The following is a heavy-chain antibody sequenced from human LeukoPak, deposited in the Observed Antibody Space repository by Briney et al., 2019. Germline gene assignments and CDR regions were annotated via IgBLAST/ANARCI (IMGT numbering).Heavy chain of an antibody. D-gene: IGHD6-13*01. CDR2: IYPGDSDT. CDR3: ASHSYSSSFDN. V-gene: IGHV5-51*01. J-gene: IGHJ4*02. CDR1: EYNFTSYW. Sequence: PGESLKISCKGSEYNFTSYWIAWVRQMPGKGLEWMGIIYPGDSDTRYSPSFQGQVTISADKSISTAYLQWSSLRASDTAIYYCASHSYSSSFDNWGQGTLVTVSS.